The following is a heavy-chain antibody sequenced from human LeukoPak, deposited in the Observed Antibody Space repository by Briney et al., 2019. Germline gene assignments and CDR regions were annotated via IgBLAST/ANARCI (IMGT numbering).Heavy chain of an antibody. Sequence: ASVKVSCKASGYTFTSYAMHWVRQAPGQRLEWMGWISAYNGNTNYAQKLQGRVTMTTDTSTRTAYMELRSLRSDDTAVYYCARGGSGNYYKPLDYWGQGTLVTVSS. CDR2: ISAYNGNT. J-gene: IGHJ4*02. V-gene: IGHV1-18*01. CDR3: ARGGSGNYYKPLDY. CDR1: GYTFTSYA. D-gene: IGHD3-10*01.